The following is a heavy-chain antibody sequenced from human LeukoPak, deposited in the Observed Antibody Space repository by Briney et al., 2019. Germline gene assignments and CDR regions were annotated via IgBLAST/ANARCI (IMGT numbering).Heavy chain of an antibody. Sequence: PGGSLRLSCEASGFTFSRYAMIWVRQALGKGLEWVSGSSGSGGITSYADSVKGRFTISRDNSKNTLYLQMKSLRAEDTALYYCAKGGTESYHYYGMDVWGQGTTVTVSS. D-gene: IGHD1-26*01. CDR3: AKGGTESYHYYGMDV. CDR2: SSGSGGIT. V-gene: IGHV3-23*01. J-gene: IGHJ6*02. CDR1: GFTFSRYA.